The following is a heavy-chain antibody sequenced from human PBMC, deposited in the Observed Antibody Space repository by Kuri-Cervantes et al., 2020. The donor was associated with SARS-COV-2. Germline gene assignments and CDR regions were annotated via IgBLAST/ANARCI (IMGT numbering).Heavy chain of an antibody. CDR3: AKVLRRRRKSGMDV. CDR2: IIPILGIA. CDR1: GGTFSSYA. D-gene: IGHD4-17*01. V-gene: IGHV1-69*04. J-gene: IGHJ6*02. Sequence: SVKVSCKASGGTFSSYAISWVRQAPGQGLEWMGRIIPILGIANYAQKFQGRVTITADKSTSTAYMELSSLRAEDTAVYYCAKVLRRRRKSGMDVWGQGTTVTVSS.